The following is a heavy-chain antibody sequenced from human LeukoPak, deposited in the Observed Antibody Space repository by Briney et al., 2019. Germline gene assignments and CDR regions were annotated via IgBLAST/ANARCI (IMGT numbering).Heavy chain of an antibody. Sequence: GGSLRLSCAASGFTFSSYSMNWVRQAPGKGLEWVSSISSSSSYIYYADSVKGRFTISRDNAKNSLYLQMNSLRAEDTAVYYCASAPYWSYGSVSYYLDYWGQGTLVTVSS. J-gene: IGHJ4*02. D-gene: IGHD3-10*01. CDR3: ASAPYWSYGSVSYYLDY. CDR1: GFTFSSYS. V-gene: IGHV3-21*01. CDR2: ISSSSSYI.